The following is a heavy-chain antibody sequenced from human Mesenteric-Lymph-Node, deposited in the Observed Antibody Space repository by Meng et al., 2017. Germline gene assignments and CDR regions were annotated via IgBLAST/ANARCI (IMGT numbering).Heavy chain of an antibody. CDR2: IRQDGSVK. CDR1: GFTFSNYW. D-gene: IGHD5-24*01. CDR3: ARGAATMGRYYFDY. V-gene: IGHV3-7*01. J-gene: IGHJ4*02. Sequence: GESLKISCAASGFTFSNYWMSWVRQAPGRGLEWVANIRQDGSVKYYVDSVKGRFTVSRDNAKNSLYLQMNSLRAEDTALFYCARGAATMGRYYFDYWGQGTLVTVSS.